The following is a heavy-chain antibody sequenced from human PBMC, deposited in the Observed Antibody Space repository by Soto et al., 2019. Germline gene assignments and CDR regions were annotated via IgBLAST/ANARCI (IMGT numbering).Heavy chain of an antibody. CDR3: AREGYCSSTSCRRFDP. Sequence: ASVKVSCKASGYTSTGYYMHWVRQAPGQGLEWMGWINPNSGGTNYAQKFQGWVTMTRDTSISTAYMELSRLRSDDTAVYYCAREGYCSSTSCRRFDPWGQGTLVTVSS. J-gene: IGHJ5*02. CDR2: INPNSGGT. D-gene: IGHD2-2*01. V-gene: IGHV1-2*04. CDR1: GYTSTGYY.